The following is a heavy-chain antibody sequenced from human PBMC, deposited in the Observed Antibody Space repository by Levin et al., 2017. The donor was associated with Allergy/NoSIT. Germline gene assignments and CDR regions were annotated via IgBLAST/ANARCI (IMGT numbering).Heavy chain of an antibody. D-gene: IGHD6-19*01. Sequence: SCTVSGGSISGYYWTWIRQPPGEGLEWIGYIYSAGDTIYNPSLKSRVTISLDTSKNQVSLRLNSVTAADTAVYYCARQGTGYSSSDYWGQGTLVTVSS. CDR1: GGSISGYY. CDR2: IYSAGDT. V-gene: IGHV4-59*01. CDR3: ARQGTGYSSSDY. J-gene: IGHJ4*02.